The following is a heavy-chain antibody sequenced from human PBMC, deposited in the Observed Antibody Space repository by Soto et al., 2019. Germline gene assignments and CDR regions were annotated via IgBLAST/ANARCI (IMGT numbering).Heavy chain of an antibody. J-gene: IGHJ6*02. D-gene: IGHD3-10*01. CDR1: GGSISSYY. CDR3: ARVPPSSNYYYGSGSPTMDV. V-gene: IGHV4-59*01. CDR2: IYYSGST. Sequence: ETLSLTCTVSGGSISSYYWSWIRQPPGKGLEWIGYIYYSGSTNYNPSLKSRVTISVDTSKNQFSLKLSSVTAADTAVYYCARVPPSSNYYYGSGSPTMDVWGQGTTVTVSS.